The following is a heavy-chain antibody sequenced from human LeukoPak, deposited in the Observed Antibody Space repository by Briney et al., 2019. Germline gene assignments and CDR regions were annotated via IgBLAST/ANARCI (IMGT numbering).Heavy chain of an antibody. J-gene: IGHJ4*02. CDR1: GGSISSYY. CDR2: IYYSGST. Sequence: PSETLSLTCTVSGGSISSYYRSWIRQPPGKGLEWIGYIYYSGSTNYNPSLKSRVTISVDTSKNQFSLKLSSVTAADTAVYYCARGRIAAAGTAAFDYWGQGTLVTVSS. V-gene: IGHV4-59*01. CDR3: ARGRIAAAGTAAFDY. D-gene: IGHD6-13*01.